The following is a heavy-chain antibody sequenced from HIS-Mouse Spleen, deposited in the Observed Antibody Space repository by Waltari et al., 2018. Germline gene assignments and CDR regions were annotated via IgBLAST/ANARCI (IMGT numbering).Heavy chain of an antibody. J-gene: IGHJ4*02. CDR2: INPKRGGT. D-gene: IGHD4-4*01. CDR1: GYTFTGYY. V-gene: IGHV1-2*02. Sequence: QVQLVQSGAEVKKPGASVKVSCKASGYTFTGYYMHWVRQAPGQGLEWMRGINPKRGGTNHAQKFQGRVTMTRDTSISTAYMELSRLRSDDTAVYYCARALDYSNHTSFDYWGQGTLVTVSS. CDR3: ARALDYSNHTSFDY.